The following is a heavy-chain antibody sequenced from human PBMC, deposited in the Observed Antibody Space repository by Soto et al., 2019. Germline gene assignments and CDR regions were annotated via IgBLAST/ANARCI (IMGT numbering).Heavy chain of an antibody. J-gene: IGHJ3*02. CDR2: IDPSDSYT. Sequence: GESLKISCKGSGYSLTSYWISWVRQMPGKGLEWMGRIDPSDSYTNYSPSFQGHVTISADKSISTAYLQWSSLKASDTAMYYCATRRGYSYGDDAFDIWGQGTMVTVSS. CDR3: ATRRGYSYGDDAFDI. V-gene: IGHV5-10-1*01. CDR1: GYSLTSYW. D-gene: IGHD5-18*01.